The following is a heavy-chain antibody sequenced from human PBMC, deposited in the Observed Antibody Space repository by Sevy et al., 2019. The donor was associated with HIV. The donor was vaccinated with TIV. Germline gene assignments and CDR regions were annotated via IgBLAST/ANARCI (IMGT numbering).Heavy chain of an antibody. V-gene: IGHV3-15*01. CDR3: AIDHRRDGMIVVPFEK. CDR1: GLSFSNAW. Sequence: GGSLRLSCAASGLSFSNAWMAWVRQAPGKGLEWVGRIRSETGGGTKDFASFAKGKLTISRDDAKNTLYLQMNSLTTEDTAVYYCAIDHRRDGMIVVPFEKWGLGTLVTVSS. CDR2: IRSETGGGTK. J-gene: IGHJ4*02. D-gene: IGHD3-22*01.